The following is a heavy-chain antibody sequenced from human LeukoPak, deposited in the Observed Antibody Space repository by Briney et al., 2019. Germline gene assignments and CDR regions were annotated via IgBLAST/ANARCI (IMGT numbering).Heavy chain of an antibody. CDR1: GYTSTSYW. CDR2: IYPGDSES. Sequence: GESLQISCNGSGYTSTSYWIGWVRQMPGKGLEWMGIIYPGDSESKYRPSLQGQVTISVDKSISTAYLQWSSLKASDTAMYYCARIEGSTFDYWGQGTLVTVSS. V-gene: IGHV5-51*01. J-gene: IGHJ4*02. CDR3: ARIEGSTFDY.